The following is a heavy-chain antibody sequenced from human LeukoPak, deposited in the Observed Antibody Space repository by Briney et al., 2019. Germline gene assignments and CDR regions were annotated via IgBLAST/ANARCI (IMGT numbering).Heavy chain of an antibody. D-gene: IGHD3-10*01. Sequence: GGSLRLSCAASGFTFSSYAMSGVRQAPGKGLEWFSAISGSGGSTYYADSVKGRFTISRDNSQNTLYLQMNSLRAEDTAVYYCAKDSFGELLRYYYYYGMDVWGQGTTVTVSS. V-gene: IGHV3-23*01. J-gene: IGHJ6*02. CDR1: GFTFSSYA. CDR2: ISGSGGST. CDR3: AKDSFGELLRYYYYYGMDV.